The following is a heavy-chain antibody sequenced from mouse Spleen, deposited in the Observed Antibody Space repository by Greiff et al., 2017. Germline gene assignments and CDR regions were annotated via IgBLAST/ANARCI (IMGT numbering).Heavy chain of an antibody. CDR3: ARFHYYGSMDY. V-gene: IGHV1-55*01. J-gene: IGHJ4*01. Sequence: QVQLQQPGAELVKPGTSVKLSCKASGYNFTSYWINWVKLRPGQGLEWIGDIYPGSGSTNYNEKFKSKATLTVDTSSSTAYMQLSSLASEDSALYYFARFHYYGSMDYWGQGTSVTVSS. D-gene: IGHD1-2*01. CDR2: IYPGSGST. CDR1: GYNFTSYW.